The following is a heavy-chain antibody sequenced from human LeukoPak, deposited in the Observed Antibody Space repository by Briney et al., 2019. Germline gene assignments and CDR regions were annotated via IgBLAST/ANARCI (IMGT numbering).Heavy chain of an antibody. CDR3: TRVSTLAYCGGDCYSDY. CDR2: IYSGGST. J-gene: IGHJ4*02. Sequence: GGSLRLSCAASGFTVSSNYMSWVRQAPGKGLEWVSVIYSGGSTYYADSVKGRFAISRDNSKNTLYLQMNSLRVEDTAVYYCTRVSTLAYCGGDCYSDYWGQGTLVAVSS. V-gene: IGHV3-53*01. D-gene: IGHD2-21*02. CDR1: GFTVSSNY.